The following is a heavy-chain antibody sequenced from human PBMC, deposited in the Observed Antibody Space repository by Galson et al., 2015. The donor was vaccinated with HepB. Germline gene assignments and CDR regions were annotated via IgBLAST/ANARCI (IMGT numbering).Heavy chain of an antibody. CDR2: INSDGSST. CDR1: GFTFSSYW. CDR3: ARGSYYYDSSGYYAPFDY. V-gene: IGHV3-74*01. D-gene: IGHD3-22*01. J-gene: IGHJ4*02. Sequence: SLRLSCAASGFTFSSYWMHWVRQAPGKGLVWVSRINSDGSSTSYADSVKGRFTISRDNAKNTLYLQMNSLRAEDTAVYYCARGSYYYDSSGYYAPFDYWGQGTLVTVSS.